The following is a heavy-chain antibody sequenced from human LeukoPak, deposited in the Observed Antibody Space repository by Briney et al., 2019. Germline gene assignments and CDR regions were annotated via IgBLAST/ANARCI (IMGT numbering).Heavy chain of an antibody. CDR3: AGDGAWEWFGELSPFYGMDV. J-gene: IGHJ6*02. D-gene: IGHD3-10*01. Sequence: SETLSLTCTVSGGSISSYYWSWIRQPPGKGLEWIGYIYYSGSTNYNPSLKSRVTISVDTSKNQFSLKLSSVTAADTAVYYCAGDGAWEWFGELSPFYGMDVWGQGTTVTVSS. CDR2: IYYSGST. V-gene: IGHV4-59*01. CDR1: GGSISSYY.